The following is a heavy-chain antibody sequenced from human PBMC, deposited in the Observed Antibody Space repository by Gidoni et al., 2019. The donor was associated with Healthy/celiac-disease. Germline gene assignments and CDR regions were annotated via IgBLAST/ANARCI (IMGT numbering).Heavy chain of an antibody. CDR1: GGSISSYY. CDR2: IYYSGST. V-gene: IGHV4-59*01. J-gene: IGHJ1*01. CDR3: ARDGPGIASPRYFQH. Sequence: QVQLQESGPGLVKPSETLSLTCTVSGGSISSYYWSWLRQPPGKGLEWIGYIYYSGSTNYNPSLKSRVTISVDTSKNQFSLKLSSVTAADTAVYYCARDGPGIASPRYFQHWGQGTLVTVSS. D-gene: IGHD3-10*01.